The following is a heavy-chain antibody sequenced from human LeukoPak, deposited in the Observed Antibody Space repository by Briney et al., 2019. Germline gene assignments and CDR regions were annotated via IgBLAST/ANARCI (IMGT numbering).Heavy chain of an antibody. Sequence: GRSLRLSCAASGFTFGSYAMHWVRQAPGKGLEWVAVMSFDGTHIYYADSVKGRFTISRDNSQNTLYVQMNSLRAEDTAVYYCAKDQGYSSAWYSRDGFDMWGQGTMVTVSS. CDR2: MSFDGTHI. V-gene: IGHV3-30-3*02. J-gene: IGHJ3*02. CDR1: GFTFGSYA. D-gene: IGHD6-19*01. CDR3: AKDQGYSSAWYSRDGFDM.